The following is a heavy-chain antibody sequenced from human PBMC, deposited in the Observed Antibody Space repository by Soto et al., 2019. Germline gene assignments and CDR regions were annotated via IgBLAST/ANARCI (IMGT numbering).Heavy chain of an antibody. CDR1: GGSVSSGSYY. CDR3: ARAALIYCSSTSCYSGSLDV. D-gene: IGHD2-2*01. J-gene: IGHJ6*02. V-gene: IGHV4-61*01. Sequence: SETLSLTCTVSGGSVSSGSYYWSWIRQPPGKGLEWIGYIYYSGSTNYNPSLKSRVTISVDTSKNQFSLKLSSVTAADTAVYYCARAALIYCSSTSCYSGSLDVWGQGTTVTVSS. CDR2: IYYSGST.